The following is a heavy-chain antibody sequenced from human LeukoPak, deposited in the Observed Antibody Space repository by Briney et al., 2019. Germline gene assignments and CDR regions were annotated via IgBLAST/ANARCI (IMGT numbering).Heavy chain of an antibody. D-gene: IGHD3-3*01. V-gene: IGHV3-23*01. Sequence: PGGSLRLSCAASGFTFSSYAMSWVRQAPGKGLEWVSAISGSGGSTYYADSVKGRFTISRDTSKNTLSLQMNSLRAEDTAVYYCASTYDFWSGYHVPGYYYYYMDVWGKGTTVTVSS. CDR1: GFTFSSYA. J-gene: IGHJ6*03. CDR2: ISGSGGST. CDR3: ASTYDFWSGYHVPGYYYYYMDV.